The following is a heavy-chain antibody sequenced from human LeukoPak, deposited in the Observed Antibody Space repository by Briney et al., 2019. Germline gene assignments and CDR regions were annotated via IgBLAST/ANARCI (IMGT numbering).Heavy chain of an antibody. D-gene: IGHD3-22*01. CDR3: AKIYDSSGYYYSRVDAFDI. CDR1: GFIFSDYT. CDR2: ILYDGSQK. J-gene: IGHJ3*02. Sequence: GRSLRLSCAASGFIFSDYTLHWVRQAPGKGLEWVAVILYDGSQKYYADSVRGRFTISRDNSKNTLYLQMNSLRAEDTAVYYCAKIYDSSGYYYSRVDAFDIWGQGTMVTVSS. V-gene: IGHV3-30-3*02.